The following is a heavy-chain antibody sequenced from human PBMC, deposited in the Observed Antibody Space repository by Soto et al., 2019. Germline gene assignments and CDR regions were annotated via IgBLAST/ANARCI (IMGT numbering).Heavy chain of an antibody. J-gene: IGHJ6*02. V-gene: IGHV3-48*02. CDR1: GFTFSSYS. CDR3: ARDQSSRYFDWLSQTNYYYGMDV. D-gene: IGHD3-9*01. Sequence: GESLKISCAASGFTFSSYSMNWVRQAPGKGLEWVSYISSSSSTIYYADSVKGRFTISRDNAKNSLYLQMNSLRDEDTAVYYCARDQSSRYFDWLSQTNYYYGMDVWGQGTTVTVSS. CDR2: ISSSSSTI.